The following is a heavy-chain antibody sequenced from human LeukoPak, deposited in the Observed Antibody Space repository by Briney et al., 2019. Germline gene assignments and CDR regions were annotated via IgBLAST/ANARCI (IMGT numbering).Heavy chain of an antibody. Sequence: SETLSLTCAVYGGSFSGYYWSWIRQPPGKGLEWVGEINHSGSTNYNPSLKSRVTISVDTSKNQFSLKLSSVTAADTAVYYCARHGWHAWYFDLWGRGTLVTVSS. V-gene: IGHV4-34*01. J-gene: IGHJ2*01. CDR1: GGSFSGYY. CDR2: INHSGST. CDR3: ARHGWHAWYFDL. D-gene: IGHD6-19*01.